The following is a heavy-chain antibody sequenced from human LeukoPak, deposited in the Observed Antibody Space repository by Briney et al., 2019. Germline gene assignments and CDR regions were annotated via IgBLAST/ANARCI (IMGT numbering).Heavy chain of an antibody. J-gene: IGHJ4*02. CDR2: MNPNNGNT. CDR3: ARGFLGYDSSDYAFSYY. CDR1: GYTFTSYD. D-gene: IGHD3-22*01. Sequence: ASVKVSCKASGYTFTSYDINWVRQATGQGLEWMGWMNPNNGNTGHAQRFQGRVTLTRDTSISTAYMELSSLRSEDTAVYYCARGFLGYDSSDYAFSYYWGQGTLVTVSS. V-gene: IGHV1-8*01.